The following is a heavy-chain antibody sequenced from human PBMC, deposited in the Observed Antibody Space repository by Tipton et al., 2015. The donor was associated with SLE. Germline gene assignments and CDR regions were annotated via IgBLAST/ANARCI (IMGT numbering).Heavy chain of an antibody. CDR1: GGSISSGCYY. J-gene: IGHJ6*03. CDR3: AGERLCYYYMDV. V-gene: IGHV4-39*07. Sequence: TLSLTCTVSGGSISSGCYYWGWFRQPPGKGLEWIGSIYYSGSTNYNPSPKSRVTISVDTAKNQCSLKLSSVTAADTAVYYCAGERLCYYYMDVWGKWTTVTVSS. CDR2: IYYSGST.